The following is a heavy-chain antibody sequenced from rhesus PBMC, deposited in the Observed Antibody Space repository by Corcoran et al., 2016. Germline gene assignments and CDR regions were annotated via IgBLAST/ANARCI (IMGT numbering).Heavy chain of an antibody. Sequence: EVQLVETGGGLVQPGGSLKLSCAASGFTFSSYGRSWVRQAPGKGVEWVSAINSGGGSTYYADSVKGRFTISRDNSKNTLSLQMNSLRAEDTAVYYCAKDEDYGNLLYWGQGVLVTVSS. D-gene: IGHD4-35*01. J-gene: IGHJ4*01. V-gene: IGHV3S5*01. CDR1: GFTFSSYG. CDR2: INSGGGST. CDR3: AKDEDYGNLLY.